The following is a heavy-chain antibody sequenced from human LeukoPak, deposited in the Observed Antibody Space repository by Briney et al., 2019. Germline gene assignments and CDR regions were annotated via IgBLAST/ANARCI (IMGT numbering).Heavy chain of an antibody. CDR1: GFTFSSYS. J-gene: IGHJ6*03. D-gene: IGHD1-14*01. Sequence: GGSLRLSCAASGFTFSSYSMNWVRQAPGKGLEWVSYISSSSSTIYYADSVKGRFTISRDNAKNSLYLQMNSLRAEDTAVYYCARSGDPTYYYYMDVWGKGTTVTVSS. V-gene: IGHV3-48*04. CDR3: ARSGDPTYYYYMDV. CDR2: ISSSSSTI.